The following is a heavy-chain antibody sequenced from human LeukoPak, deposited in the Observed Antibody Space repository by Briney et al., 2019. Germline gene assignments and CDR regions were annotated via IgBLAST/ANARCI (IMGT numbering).Heavy chain of an antibody. CDR1: GFTFSSYA. CDR2: ISYDGSSK. CDR3: ARDYYDSSGFDY. D-gene: IGHD3-22*01. Sequence: GRSLRLSCAASGFTFSSYAMHWVRQAPGKGLEWVAVISYDGSSKYYADSVKGRFTISRDNSKNTLYLQMNSLRAEDTAVYYCARDYYDSSGFDYWGQGTLVTVSS. J-gene: IGHJ4*02. V-gene: IGHV3-30-3*01.